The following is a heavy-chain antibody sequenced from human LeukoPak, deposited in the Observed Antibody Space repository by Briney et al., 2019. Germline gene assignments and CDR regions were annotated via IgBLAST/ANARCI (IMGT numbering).Heavy chain of an antibody. V-gene: IGHV1-18*01. CDR2: ISAYYGNT. CDR3: ARDRGSSDYYYYGMDV. Sequence: ASVKVSCKASGYTFTSYGISWVRQAPGQGLEWMGWISAYYGNTNYAQKLQGRVTMTTDTSTSTAYMELRSLRSDDTAVYYCARDRGSSDYYYYGMDVWGQGTTVTVSS. D-gene: IGHD6-13*01. CDR1: GYTFTSYG. J-gene: IGHJ6*02.